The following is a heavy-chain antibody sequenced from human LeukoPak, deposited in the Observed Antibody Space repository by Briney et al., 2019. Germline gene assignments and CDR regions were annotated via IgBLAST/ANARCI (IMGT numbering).Heavy chain of an antibody. CDR2: ITGTHYTT. V-gene: IGHV3-23*01. CDR3: ARAYGSGSHYTLVY. CDR1: GFILSTFA. J-gene: IGHJ4*02. D-gene: IGHD3-10*01. Sequence: PGGSLRLSCAASGFILSTFAMTWVRQAPGEGLEWVSSITGTHYTTYNTDSVKGRFTISRDNSKNTLYLQMNSQGGEDTAVYYCARAYGSGSHYTLVYWGQGTLVTVSS.